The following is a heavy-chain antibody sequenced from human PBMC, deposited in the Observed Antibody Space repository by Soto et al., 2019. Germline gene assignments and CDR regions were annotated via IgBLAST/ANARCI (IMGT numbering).Heavy chain of an antibody. V-gene: IGHV3-66*01. D-gene: IGHD6-19*01. CDR1: GFTVSSNY. CDR2: IYSGGST. J-gene: IGHJ4*02. Sequence: EVQLVESGGGLVQPGGSLRLSCAASGFTVSSNYMSWVRQAPGKGLEWVSVIYSGGSTYYADSVKGRFTISRDNTKNTLYLQMNSLRAEDTAVYYCAIDDSSGWSHVFDYWGQGTLVTVSS. CDR3: AIDDSSGWSHVFDY.